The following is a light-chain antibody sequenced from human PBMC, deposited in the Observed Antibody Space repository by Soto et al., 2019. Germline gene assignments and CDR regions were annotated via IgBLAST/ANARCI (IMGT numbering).Light chain of an antibody. CDR1: QSVSSY. CDR3: QQRSDWPIT. CDR2: AAS. J-gene: IGKJ4*01. Sequence: EIVLTQSPAILSLSPGERATLSCRASQSVSSYLTWYQQKPGQAPSLLTYAASNRATGIPARFSGSGSGTDFTLTISSLEPEDSAVYYCQQRSDWPITSGGGTKVEIK. V-gene: IGKV3-11*01.